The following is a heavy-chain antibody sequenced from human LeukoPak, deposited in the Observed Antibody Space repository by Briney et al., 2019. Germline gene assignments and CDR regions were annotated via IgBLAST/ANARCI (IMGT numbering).Heavy chain of an antibody. CDR2: ISGSSGST. J-gene: IGHJ6*03. Sequence: GGSLRLSCAASGFTFSSYAMSWVRQAPGKGLEWVSAISGSSGSTYYADSVKGRFTISRDNSKNTLYLQMNSLRAEDTAVYYCAKDRDYYYYYMDVWGKGTTVTVSS. CDR1: GFTFSSYA. V-gene: IGHV3-23*01. CDR3: AKDRDYYYYYMDV.